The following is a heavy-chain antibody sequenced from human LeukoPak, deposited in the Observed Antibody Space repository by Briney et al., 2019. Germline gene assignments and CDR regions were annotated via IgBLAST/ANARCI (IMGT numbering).Heavy chain of an antibody. Sequence: PGGSLRLSCTASVFPFIEYSMNWVREAPGKGLEGMSYIGIDSGNTKYADSVRGRFTISADKAKNSLYLQMNSLRVEDTAVYYCARDHNYAFDNWGQGTLVSVAS. CDR3: ARDHNYAFDN. J-gene: IGHJ4*02. V-gene: IGHV3-48*01. CDR2: IGIDSGNT. CDR1: VFPFIEYS. D-gene: IGHD1-1*01.